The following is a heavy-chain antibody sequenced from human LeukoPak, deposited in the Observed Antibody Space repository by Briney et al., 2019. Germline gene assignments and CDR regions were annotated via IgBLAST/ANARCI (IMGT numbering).Heavy chain of an antibody. V-gene: IGHV3-30*04. D-gene: IGHD2-2*01. CDR3: ARDGGSSTSWYSY. Sequence: GGSLRLSCAASGFTFSSYAMHWVRQAPGKGLEWVAVISYDGSNKYYADSVKGRFTISRDNSKNTLYLQMNGLRAEDTAVYYCARDGGSSTSWYSYWGQGTLVTVSS. J-gene: IGHJ4*02. CDR2: ISYDGSNK. CDR1: GFTFSSYA.